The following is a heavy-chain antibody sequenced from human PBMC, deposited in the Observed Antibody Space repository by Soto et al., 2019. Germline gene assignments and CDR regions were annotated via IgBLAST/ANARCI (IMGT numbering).Heavy chain of an antibody. CDR1: GYSFTSYW. Sequence: GESLKISCKGSGYSFTSYWIGWVRQMPGKGLEWMGIIYPGDSDTRYSPSFQGQVTISADKSISTAYLQWSSLKASDTAMYYCASPILYYDFWSGYSPPAFDIWGQGXMVTV. CDR2: IYPGDSDT. J-gene: IGHJ3*02. D-gene: IGHD3-3*01. CDR3: ASPILYYDFWSGYSPPAFDI. V-gene: IGHV5-51*01.